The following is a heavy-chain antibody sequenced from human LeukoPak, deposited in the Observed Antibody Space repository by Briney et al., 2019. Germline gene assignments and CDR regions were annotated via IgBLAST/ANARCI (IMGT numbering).Heavy chain of an antibody. CDR3: AKEDGATSDY. CDR1: GFTFSSYG. D-gene: IGHD4-17*01. J-gene: IGHJ4*02. Sequence: GGSLRLSRAASGFTFSSYGMHWVRQAPGKGLEWVAVISYDGSNKYYADSVKGRFTISRDNSKNTLYLQMNSLRAEDTAVYYCAKEDGATSDYWGQGTLVTVSS. V-gene: IGHV3-30*18. CDR2: ISYDGSNK.